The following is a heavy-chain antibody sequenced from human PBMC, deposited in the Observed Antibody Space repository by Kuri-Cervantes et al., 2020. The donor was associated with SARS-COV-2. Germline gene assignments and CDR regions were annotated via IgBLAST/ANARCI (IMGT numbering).Heavy chain of an antibody. J-gene: IGHJ3*02. D-gene: IGHD5-24*01. CDR3: ARDLGSGRWLQSPNAFDI. CDR1: GGSVSSGSYY. Sequence: SETLSLTCTVSGGSVSSGSYYWSWIRQPPGKGLEWIGYIYYSGSTNYNPSLKSRVTISVDTSENQFSLKLSSVTAADTAVYYCARDLGSGRWLQSPNAFDIWGQGTMVTVSS. V-gene: IGHV4-61*01. CDR2: IYYSGST.